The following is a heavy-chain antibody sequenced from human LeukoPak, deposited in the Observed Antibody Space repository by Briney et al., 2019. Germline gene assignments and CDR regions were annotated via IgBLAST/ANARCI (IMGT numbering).Heavy chain of an antibody. D-gene: IGHD3-10*01. CDR2: ISSSSSYI. CDR3: ARDSRYYGSGSYGLDAFDI. V-gene: IGHV3-21*01. Sequence: GGSLRLSCAASGFTFSSYSMNWVRQAPGKGLEGVSSISSSSSYIYYADSVKGRFTISRDNSKNTLYLQMNSLRAEDTAVYYCARDSRYYGSGSYGLDAFDIWGQGTMVTVSS. J-gene: IGHJ3*02. CDR1: GFTFSSYS.